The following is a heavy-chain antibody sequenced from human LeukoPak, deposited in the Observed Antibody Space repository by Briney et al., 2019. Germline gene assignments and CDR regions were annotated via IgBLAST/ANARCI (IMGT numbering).Heavy chain of an antibody. Sequence: GGSLRLSCAASGFTFTTYTMGWVRQIPGKGLEWFSAINVNADSTYYADSVKGRFTISRDNSKNTLYLQMNSLRAEDTAVYYCAKDDIVVVPAAIREYYFDYWGQGTLVTVSS. D-gene: IGHD2-2*01. J-gene: IGHJ4*02. CDR2: INVNADST. CDR3: AKDDIVVVPAAIREYYFDY. CDR1: GFTFTTYT. V-gene: IGHV3-23*01.